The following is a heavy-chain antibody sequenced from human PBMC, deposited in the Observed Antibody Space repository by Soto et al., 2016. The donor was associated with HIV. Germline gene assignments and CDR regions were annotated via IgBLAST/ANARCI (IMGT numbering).Heavy chain of an antibody. Sequence: EVQLVESGGGLVQPGRSLRLSCAASGFTFDAYAMHWVRQAPGKGLEWVSGISWNSGTIGYADSVKGRFTISRDNAKNSLYLQMDSLRPEDTAFYYCVKDNSGWCYFDHWGQGTLVTVYS. CDR1: GFTFDAYA. J-gene: IGHJ4*02. D-gene: IGHD6-19*01. CDR2: ISWNSGTI. CDR3: VKDNSGWCYFDH. V-gene: IGHV3-9*01.